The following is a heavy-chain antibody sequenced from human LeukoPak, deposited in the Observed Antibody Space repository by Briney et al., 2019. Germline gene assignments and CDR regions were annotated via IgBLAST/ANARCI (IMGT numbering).Heavy chain of an antibody. CDR3: ARASYFDWLLTPMYYFDY. V-gene: IGHV1-3*01. CDR1: GYTFTSYA. Sequence: ASVTVSCKASGYTFTSYAMHWVRQAPGQRLEWMGWINAGNGNTKYSQKFQGRVTITRDTSASTAYMELSSLRSEDTAVYYCARASYFDWLLTPMYYFDYWGQGTLVTVSS. J-gene: IGHJ4*02. CDR2: INAGNGNT. D-gene: IGHD3-9*01.